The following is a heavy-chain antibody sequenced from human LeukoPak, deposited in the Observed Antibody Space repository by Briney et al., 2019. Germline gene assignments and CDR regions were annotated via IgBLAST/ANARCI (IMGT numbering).Heavy chain of an antibody. V-gene: IGHV3-30-3*01. CDR1: GFTFSSYA. Sequence: GRSLRLSCAASGFTFSSYAMHWVRQAPGKGLEWVAVISYDGSNKYYADSVKGRFTISRDNAKNSLYLQMNSLRAEDTAVYYCARVGLDYGDEYYYYGMDVWGQGTTVTVSS. CDR2: ISYDGSNK. CDR3: ARVGLDYGDEYYYYGMDV. D-gene: IGHD4-17*01. J-gene: IGHJ6*02.